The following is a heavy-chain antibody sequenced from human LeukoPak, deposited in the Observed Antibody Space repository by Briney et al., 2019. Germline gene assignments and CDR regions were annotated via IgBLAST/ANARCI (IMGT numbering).Heavy chain of an antibody. V-gene: IGHV3-23*01. D-gene: IGHD3-22*01. CDR3: AKGSRWDYYDSSGYSYFDY. Sequence: GGSLRLSCAASGFTFSSYAMSWVRQAPGKGLEWVSAISRSGGSTYYADSVKRRFTISRDNSKNTLYLQTNSLRAEGTAVYYCAKGSRWDYYDSSGYSYFDYWGQGTLVTVSS. J-gene: IGHJ4*02. CDR1: GFTFSSYA. CDR2: ISRSGGST.